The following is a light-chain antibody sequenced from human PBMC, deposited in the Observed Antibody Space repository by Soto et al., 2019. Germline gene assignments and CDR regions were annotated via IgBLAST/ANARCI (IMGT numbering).Light chain of an antibody. CDR1: QFVGSF. CDR2: DAS. CDR3: QQYYISWS. Sequence: DIQMTQSPSTLSASVGARATITCRASQFVGSFLGWYQQKPGKVPKLLIFDASILASGVPSRFSGSGSGTEFTLTISSLQPEDFATDSCQQYYISWSFGQGTKVDIK. V-gene: IGKV1-5*01. J-gene: IGKJ1*01.